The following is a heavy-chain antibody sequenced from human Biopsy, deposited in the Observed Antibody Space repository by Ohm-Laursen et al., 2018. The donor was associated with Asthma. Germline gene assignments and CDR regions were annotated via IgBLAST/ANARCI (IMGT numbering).Heavy chain of an antibody. CDR1: GYTFNSAG. D-gene: IGHD3-10*01. V-gene: IGHV1-18*01. CDR2: ISVYNGNT. Sequence: ASVKVSCKTSGYTFNSAGIPWVRQAPGQGLEWMGWISVYNGNTKVAQKLQDRVTMITDTSTSTAYMELRSLRSDDTAVYFCARAVDYSHYYGIDVWGQGTTVTVSS. J-gene: IGHJ6*02. CDR3: ARAVDYSHYYGIDV.